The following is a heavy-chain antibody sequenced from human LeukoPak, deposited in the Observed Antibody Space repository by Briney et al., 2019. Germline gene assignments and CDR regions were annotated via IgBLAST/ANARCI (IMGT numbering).Heavy chain of an antibody. CDR1: GGTFSSYA. CDR3: ARDSSSWYFGFDP. V-gene: IGHV1-69*04. Sequence: ASVKVSCKASGGTFSSYAISWVRQAPGQGLEWMGRIIPILGIANYAQKFQGRVTITGDKATSTAYMELSSLRSEDTAVYYCARDSSSWYFGFDPWGQGTLVTVSS. CDR2: IIPILGIA. D-gene: IGHD6-13*01. J-gene: IGHJ5*02.